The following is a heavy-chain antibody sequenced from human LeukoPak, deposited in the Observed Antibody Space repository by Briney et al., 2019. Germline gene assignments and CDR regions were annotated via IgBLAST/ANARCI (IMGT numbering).Heavy chain of an antibody. Sequence: ASVKVSCKVSGYTLAELSMHWVRQAPGKGLEWMGGFDPEDGETIYAQKFQGRVTMTEDTSTDTAYMELSSLRSEDTAVYYCATDPFYDSSGYSLDYWGQGTLVTVSS. CDR2: FDPEDGET. V-gene: IGHV1-24*01. D-gene: IGHD3-22*01. J-gene: IGHJ4*02. CDR3: ATDPFYDSSGYSLDY. CDR1: GYTLAELS.